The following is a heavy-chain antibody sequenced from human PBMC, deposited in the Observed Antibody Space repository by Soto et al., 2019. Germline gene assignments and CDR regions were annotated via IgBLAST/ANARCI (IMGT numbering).Heavy chain of an antibody. J-gene: IGHJ6*02. CDR2: IVVGSGHT. V-gene: IGHV1-58*02. Sequence: QMQLVQSGPEVKKPGTSVKVSCKASGITFSTSAMQWVRQARGQRLEWIGWIVVGSGHTNYAQKFQERITITRDMSRSTAYKELSSLRSEDTAVYYCAATIIAVSGTGYYGMDVWGQGTTVTVSS. CDR3: AATIIAVSGTGYYGMDV. CDR1: GITFSTSA. D-gene: IGHD6-19*01.